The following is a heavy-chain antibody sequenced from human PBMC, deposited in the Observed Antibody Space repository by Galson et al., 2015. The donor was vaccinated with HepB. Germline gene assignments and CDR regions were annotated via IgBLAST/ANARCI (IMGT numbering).Heavy chain of an antibody. CDR3: ARTMLQWFGEADFSFHGMDV. Sequence: ETLSLTCTVSGFSVRSSRFYWTWIRQPPGKGLEWVGTALWDGKTFYNPSLERRVSVSVDTSNNLLSLKMYSVTPPDTAVYFCARTMLQWFGEADFSFHGMDVWGQGTTVAVS. J-gene: IGHJ6*02. CDR2: ALWDGKT. CDR1: GFSVRSSRFY. D-gene: IGHD3-10*01. V-gene: IGHV4-39*07.